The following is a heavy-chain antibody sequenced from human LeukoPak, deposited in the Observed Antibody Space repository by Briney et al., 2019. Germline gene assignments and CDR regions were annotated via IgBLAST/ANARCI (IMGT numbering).Heavy chain of an antibody. CDR1: GGSISSSAYH. J-gene: IGHJ4*02. V-gene: IGHV4-39*07. CDR2: IHIGGST. Sequence: SETLSLTCTVSGGSISSSAYHWGWIRQPPGKGLEWIGSIHIGGSTYYNPSFKSRITISLDTSKNQFSLKLTSVTAADTAMYYCLVVVSSYFDYWGQGTLVTVSS. D-gene: IGHD2-15*01. CDR3: LVVVSSYFDY.